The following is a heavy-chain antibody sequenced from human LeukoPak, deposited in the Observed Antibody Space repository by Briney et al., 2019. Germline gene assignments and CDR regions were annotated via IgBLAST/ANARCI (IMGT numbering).Heavy chain of an antibody. V-gene: IGHV4-59*01. CDR2: IYYSGST. J-gene: IGHJ4*02. Sequence: PSETLSLTCTVSGASISSYYWSWIRQPSGKGLEWIGYIYYSGSTNYNPSLKSRDTISLDTSKNQFSLKLSSVTAADTAVYYCARDPGPYCTTTTCYVDYWGQGTLVTVSS. D-gene: IGHD2-2*01. CDR1: GASISSYY. CDR3: ARDPGPYCTTTTCYVDY.